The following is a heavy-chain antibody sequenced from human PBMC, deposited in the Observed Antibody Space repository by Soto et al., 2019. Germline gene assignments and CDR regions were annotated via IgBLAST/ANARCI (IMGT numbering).Heavy chain of an antibody. J-gene: IGHJ3*02. CDR1: GFTFSSYA. CDR2: ISYDGNDK. Sequence: QVHLVESGGGVVQPGRSLRLSCAASGFTFSSYAMHWVRQAPGRGLEWVAFISYDGNDKFYADSVKGRFTISRDNSKNALYVQMNSLRTEDTVVYYCARETHAFDIWGQGTLVTVSS. CDR3: ARETHAFDI. V-gene: IGHV3-30*04.